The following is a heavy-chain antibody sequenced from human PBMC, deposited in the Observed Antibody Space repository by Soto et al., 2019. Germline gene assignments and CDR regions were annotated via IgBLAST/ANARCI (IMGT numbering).Heavy chain of an antibody. CDR1: AFPFSSYE. Sequence: GESLRLSCAASAFPFSSYEMNWVRQAPGKGLEWVSYISSSGSTIYYADSVKGRFTISRDNSKNTLYLQMNSLRAEDTAVYYCATNGGDYYGMDVWGQGTTVTVSS. CDR2: ISSSGSTI. V-gene: IGHV3-48*03. D-gene: IGHD2-8*01. CDR3: ATNGGDYYGMDV. J-gene: IGHJ6*02.